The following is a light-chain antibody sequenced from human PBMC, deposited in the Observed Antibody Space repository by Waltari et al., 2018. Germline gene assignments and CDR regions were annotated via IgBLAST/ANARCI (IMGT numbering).Light chain of an antibody. CDR3: QQYDNLVT. V-gene: IGKV1-33*01. J-gene: IGKJ4*01. Sequence: DIQMTQSPSPLSASVGDRVTITCQASQAINNHLNWYQQKPGKAHELLIYDVSKLETGVPSRFGGGGSGTDFSFTISSLQPEDIATYYCQQYDNLVTFGGGTRV. CDR2: DVS. CDR1: QAINNH.